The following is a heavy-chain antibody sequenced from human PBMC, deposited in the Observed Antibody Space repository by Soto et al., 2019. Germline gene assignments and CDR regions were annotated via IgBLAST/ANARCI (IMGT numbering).Heavy chain of an antibody. CDR1: SVTSINYK. J-gene: IGHJ6*02. Sequence: PLETHPHTSSVSSVTSINYKWSWIRQTTGKGLEWIGYIDNSGGTSYNPSLRSRVTMSVGTSPKQFSLRLTSVTAADTAVYYCARLGYCITTGCYARTYDMDVWGQGTTVTV. CDR2: IDNSGGT. CDR3: ARLGYCITTGCYARTYDMDV. V-gene: IGHV4-59*12. D-gene: IGHD2-2*01.